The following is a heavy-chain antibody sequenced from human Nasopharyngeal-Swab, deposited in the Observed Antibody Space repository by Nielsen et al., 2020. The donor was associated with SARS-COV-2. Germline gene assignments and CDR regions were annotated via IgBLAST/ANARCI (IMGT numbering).Heavy chain of an antibody. D-gene: IGHD6-13*01. CDR2: IYSGGST. CDR1: GFTVSSNY. J-gene: IGHJ4*02. Sequence: GESLKISCAASGFTVSSNYVSWVRQAPGKGLEWVSVIYSGGSTYYADSVKGRFTISRDNSKNMVNLQLNSLRAEDTAVYYCARMDFIASRDYWGQGTLVTVSS. V-gene: IGHV3-53*01. CDR3: ARMDFIASRDY.